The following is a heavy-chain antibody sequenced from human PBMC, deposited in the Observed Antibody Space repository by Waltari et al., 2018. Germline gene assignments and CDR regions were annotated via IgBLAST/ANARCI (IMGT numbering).Heavy chain of an antibody. CDR2: VYGGGKT. V-gene: IGHV4-4*02. J-gene: IGHJ4*02. D-gene: IGHD5-12*01. CDR1: GDSLSSTYW. CDR3: ARDRGRGLYLDS. Sequence: QLQLQESGPGLVKPSGTLSLTCGVSGDSLSSTYWGSWVRQAPGKGLEWIGQVYGGGKTNSNPSFASRVSVALDTYNKQFSLTVTSATAADTAVYYCARDRGRGLYLDSWGPGLLVTVSP.